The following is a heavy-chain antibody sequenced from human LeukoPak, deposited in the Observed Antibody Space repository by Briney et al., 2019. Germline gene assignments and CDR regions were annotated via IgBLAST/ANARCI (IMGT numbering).Heavy chain of an antibody. J-gene: IGHJ6*02. Sequence: GGSLRLSCAASGFTFSSAWMTWVRQAPGKGLEWVANIKQDGSEKYYVDSVKGRFTISRDNAKNSLYLQMNSLRAEDTAVYYCARVLEMYYDFWSGYYSGDYYYGMDVWGQGTTVTVSS. D-gene: IGHD3-3*01. CDR1: GFTFSSAW. CDR2: IKQDGSEK. V-gene: IGHV3-7*01. CDR3: ARVLEMYYDFWSGYYSGDYYYGMDV.